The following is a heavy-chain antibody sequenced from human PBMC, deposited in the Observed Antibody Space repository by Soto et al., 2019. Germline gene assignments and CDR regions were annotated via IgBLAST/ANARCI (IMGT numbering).Heavy chain of an antibody. J-gene: IGHJ4*02. CDR1: GFTFSGYW. V-gene: IGHV3-74*01. CDR2: IKGDGSST. Sequence: PGGSLRLSCAASGFTFSGYWMHWVRQVPGKGLVWVSRIKGDGSSTSYADSVKGRFTISRDNAKNTLYLQMNSLRAEDTAVYYCARDPFGATTYWGQGTLVTVS. D-gene: IGHD1-26*01. CDR3: ARDPFGATTY.